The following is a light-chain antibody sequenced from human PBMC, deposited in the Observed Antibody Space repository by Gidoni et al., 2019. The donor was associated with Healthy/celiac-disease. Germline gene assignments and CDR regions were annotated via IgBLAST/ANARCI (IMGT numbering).Light chain of an antibody. Sequence: QSAPTQPASVSGSPGQSITISCTGTSSDVGGYNYVPWYQQHPGKAPKLMIYDVSNRPSGVSNRFSGSKSGNTASLTISGLQAEDEADYYCSSYTSSSTLGVFGGGTKLTVL. CDR1: SSDVGGYNY. J-gene: IGLJ2*01. V-gene: IGLV2-14*03. CDR2: DVS. CDR3: SSYTSSSTLGV.